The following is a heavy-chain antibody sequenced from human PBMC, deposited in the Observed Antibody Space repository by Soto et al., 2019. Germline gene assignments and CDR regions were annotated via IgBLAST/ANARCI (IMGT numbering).Heavy chain of an antibody. J-gene: IGHJ6*02. CDR3: ARDRLGAISQDSSSWYYYGMDV. CDR2: IYSGGST. V-gene: IGHV3-53*01. D-gene: IGHD6-13*01. CDR1: GFTVSSNY. Sequence: GGSLRLSCAASGFTVSSNYMSWVRQAPGKGLEWVSVIYSGGSTYYADSVKGRFTISRDNSKNTLYLQMNSLRAEDTAVYYCARDRLGAISQDSSSWYYYGMDVWGQGTMVTVSS.